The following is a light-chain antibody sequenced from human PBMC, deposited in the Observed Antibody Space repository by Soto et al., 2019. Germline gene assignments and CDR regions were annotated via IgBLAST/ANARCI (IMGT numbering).Light chain of an antibody. V-gene: IGKV1-12*01. J-gene: IGKJ4*01. CDR1: QGISNW. CDR2: SAS. CDR3: QQTNRFPPT. Sequence: DIQMTQSPSFMSASVGDRVTITCWASQGISNWLAWYQQKPGKAPELLIYSASTLQSGVPSRFSGSGSGTDFTLTIRSLQPEDFATYYCQQTNRFPPTFGGGTKVDIK.